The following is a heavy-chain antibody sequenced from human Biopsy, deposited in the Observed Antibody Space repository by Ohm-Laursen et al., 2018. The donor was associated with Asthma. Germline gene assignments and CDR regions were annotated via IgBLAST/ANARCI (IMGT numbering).Heavy chain of an antibody. Sequence: GALSLTCSMYGLSSSAYYWTWIRQTPGKGLEWIGESDHRGNTNTNATLKSRVTISKAKSANECSLKMKSVTAADTAIYYCARGPEWSGLDIWGQGTTVTVSS. J-gene: IGHJ6*02. D-gene: IGHD3-3*01. CDR2: SDHRGNT. CDR1: GLSSSAYY. V-gene: IGHV4-34*01. CDR3: ARGPEWSGLDI.